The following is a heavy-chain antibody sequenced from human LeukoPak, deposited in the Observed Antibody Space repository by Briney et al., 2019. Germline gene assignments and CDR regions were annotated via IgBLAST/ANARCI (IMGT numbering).Heavy chain of an antibody. V-gene: IGHV4-39*07. CDR3: ASLDYGGNSRNAFDI. J-gene: IGHJ3*02. CDR1: GGSISSSSYY. D-gene: IGHD4-23*01. CDR2: IYYSGST. Sequence: SETLSLTCTVSGGSISSSSYYWGWIRQPPGKGLEWIGSIYYSGSTYYNPSLKSRVTISVDTSKNQFSLKLSSVTAADTAVYYCASLDYGGNSRNAFDIWGQGTMVTVSS.